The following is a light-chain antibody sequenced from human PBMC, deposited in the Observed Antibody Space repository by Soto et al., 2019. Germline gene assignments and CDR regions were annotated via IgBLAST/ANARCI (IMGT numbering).Light chain of an antibody. CDR2: WAS. V-gene: IGKV4-1*01. CDR1: QSLLFGDNEKNY. J-gene: IGKJ3*01. CDR3: QQYFSNSVT. Sequence: DIVMTQSPDSLAVSLGERASINCMSSQSLLFGDNEKNYVAWYQQKPGQPPKVLISWASTREFGVPDRFSGSGSGTNFTLTISSLQAEDVAVYFCQQYFSNSVTFGPGTRVDIK.